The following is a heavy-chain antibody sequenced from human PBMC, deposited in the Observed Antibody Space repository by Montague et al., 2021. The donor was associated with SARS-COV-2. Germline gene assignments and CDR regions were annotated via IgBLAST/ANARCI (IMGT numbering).Heavy chain of an antibody. V-gene: IGHV4-34*01. J-gene: IGHJ5*02. Sequence: SETLSLTCAVYGGSFSGYYWSWIRQPPGKGLEWIVEINHSGSTNYNPSLRSRVTISVDTSKNQFSLKLSSVTAADTAVYYCARGYDYVWGSYRYLHWFDPWGQGTLVTVSS. CDR3: ARGYDYVWGSYRYLHWFDP. D-gene: IGHD3-16*02. CDR1: GGSFSGYY. CDR2: INHSGST.